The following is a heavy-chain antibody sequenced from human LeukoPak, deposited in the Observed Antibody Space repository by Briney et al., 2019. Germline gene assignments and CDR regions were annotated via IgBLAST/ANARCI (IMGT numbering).Heavy chain of an antibody. CDR1: GGSISSYY. Sequence: SETLSLTCTVSGGSISSYYWSWIRQPPGKGLEWIGYIYYSGSTNYNPSLKSRVTISVDTSKNQFSLKLSSMTAADTAVYYCARDRVGYSSGPPRFYYYYMDVWGKGTTVTVSS. CDR2: IYYSGST. V-gene: IGHV4-59*01. D-gene: IGHD6-19*01. J-gene: IGHJ6*03. CDR3: ARDRVGYSSGPPRFYYYYMDV.